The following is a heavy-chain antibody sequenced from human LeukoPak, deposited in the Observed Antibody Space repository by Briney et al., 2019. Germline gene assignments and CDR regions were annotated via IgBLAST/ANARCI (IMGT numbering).Heavy chain of an antibody. CDR2: ISYDGSNK. CDR1: GFTFSSYA. CDR3: ARDPASAGGFDP. V-gene: IGHV3-30-3*01. J-gene: IGHJ5*02. Sequence: PGRSLRLSCAASGFTFSSYAMHWVRQAPGKGLEWVAVISYDGSNKYYADSVKGRFTISRDNSKNTLYLQMNSLRAEDTAVYYCARDPASAGGFDPWGQGTLVAVSS.